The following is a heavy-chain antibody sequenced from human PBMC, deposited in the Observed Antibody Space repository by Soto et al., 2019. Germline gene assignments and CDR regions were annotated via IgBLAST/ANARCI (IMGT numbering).Heavy chain of an antibody. CDR3: ARRGYYGSGSYYTLRYYFDY. CDR2: INHSGST. V-gene: IGHV4-34*01. D-gene: IGHD3-10*01. CDR1: GGSFSGYY. Sequence: SETLSLTCAVYGGSFSGYYWSWIRQPPGKGLEWIGEINHSGSTNYNPSLKSRVTISVVTSKNQFSLKLSSVTAADTAVYYCARRGYYGSGSYYTLRYYFDYWGQGTLVTVS. J-gene: IGHJ4*02.